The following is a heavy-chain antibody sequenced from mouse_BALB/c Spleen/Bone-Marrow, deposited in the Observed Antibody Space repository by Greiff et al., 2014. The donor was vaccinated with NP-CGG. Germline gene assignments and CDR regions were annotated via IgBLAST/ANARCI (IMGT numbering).Heavy chain of an antibody. Sequence: DVKLVESGGDLVKPGGSLKLSCVASGFTFSRYGMSWVRQTPDKRLEWVANISSGGRYTYNPYSVKGRFTISRNNAKNTQYLHMSSLKSEDTVMYYCARKYGNLGVMDYWGQGTSVTVSS. V-gene: IGHV5-6*02. CDR3: ARKYGNLGVMDY. D-gene: IGHD2-1*01. CDR1: GFTFSRYG. J-gene: IGHJ4*01. CDR2: ISSGGRYT.